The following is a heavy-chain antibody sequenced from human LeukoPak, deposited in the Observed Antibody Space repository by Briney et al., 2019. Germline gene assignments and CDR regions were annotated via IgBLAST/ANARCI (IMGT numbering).Heavy chain of an antibody. V-gene: IGHV4-38-2*02. CDR2: IYNSGST. D-gene: IGHD6-13*01. J-gene: IGHJ5*02. CDR3: ARAYSSSWYFDWFDP. Sequence: SETLSLTCTVSGYSISSGYFWGWIRQPPGKGLEWIGTIYNSGSTYYNASLESRVTISVDTSKNQFSLKLSSVTAADTAVYYCARAYSSSWYFDWFDPWGQGTLVTVSS. CDR1: GYSISSGYF.